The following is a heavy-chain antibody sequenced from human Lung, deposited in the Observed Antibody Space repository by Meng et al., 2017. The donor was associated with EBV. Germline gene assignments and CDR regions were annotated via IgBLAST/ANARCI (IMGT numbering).Heavy chain of an antibody. CDR2: ISADSSYI. J-gene: IGHJ2*01. V-gene: IGHV3-21*01. CDR1: GFTFSSYS. D-gene: IGHD3-16*01. CDR3: VREGGGDEWYYNV. Sequence: EVQLVESGGGLVKPGGSLRLSFVASGFTFSSYSINWVRQAPGKGLEWVSSISADSSYIYYADSLRGRFTISRDNAKSSVYLQMNSLTVEDTAIYYCVREGGGDEWYYNVRGRGTLVTVS.